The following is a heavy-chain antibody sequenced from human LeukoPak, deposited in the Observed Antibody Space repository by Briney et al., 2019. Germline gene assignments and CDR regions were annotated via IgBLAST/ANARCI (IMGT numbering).Heavy chain of an antibody. CDR1: GFTVSSNY. J-gene: IGHJ4*02. CDR2: IYSGGST. CDR3: AKDLVATIFRGSVQPGN. Sequence: GGSLRLSCAASGFTVSSNYMSWVRQAPGKGLEWVSVIYSGGSTYYADSVKGRFTISRDNSKNTLYLQMNSLRAEDTAVYYCAKDLVATIFRGSVQPGNWGQGTLVTVSS. V-gene: IGHV3-53*01. D-gene: IGHD5-12*01.